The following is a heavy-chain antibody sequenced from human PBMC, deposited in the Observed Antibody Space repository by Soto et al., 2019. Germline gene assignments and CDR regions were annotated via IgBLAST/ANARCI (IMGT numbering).Heavy chain of an antibody. CDR1: GDIVSSNSAA. Sequence: SQTLSLTCAISGDIVSSNSAAWNWISQSPSRGLEWLGRTYYRSKWYNDYAVSVKSRITINPDTSKNQFSLQLNSVTPEDTAVYYCAREVPRDCSSISCIMGAEYYCGMDFSSQWTTVTVS. CDR3: AREVPRDCSSISCIMGAEYYCGMDF. CDR2: TYYRSKWYN. D-gene: IGHD2-2*01. V-gene: IGHV6-1*01. J-gene: IGHJ6*02.